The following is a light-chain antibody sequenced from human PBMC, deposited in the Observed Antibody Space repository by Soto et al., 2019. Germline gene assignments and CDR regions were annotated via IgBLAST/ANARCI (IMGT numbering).Light chain of an antibody. CDR1: QNIGRW. CDR2: HAS. J-gene: IGKJ1*01. CDR3: QQYMSYS. V-gene: IGKV1-5*02. Sequence: DIQMTQSPSTLSASIGDRVTIFCRASQNIGRWLAWYQQKPGTAPKLLIYHASTLESGVPSRFSGSGSGTEFTLTISSLQPDDFATYYCQQYMSYSFGQGTKVDI.